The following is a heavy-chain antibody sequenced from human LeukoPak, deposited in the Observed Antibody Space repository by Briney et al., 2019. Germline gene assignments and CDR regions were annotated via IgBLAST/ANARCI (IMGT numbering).Heavy chain of an antibody. Sequence: SETLSLTCTVSGGSISSNYWSWIRQPAGKGLEWIGRVYTTGSTDYNPSLKRRVSISVDTSRNQFSLRVNSVTAADTAVYYCARGTGSDFESWGQGTLVTVSS. D-gene: IGHD2-2*01. V-gene: IGHV4-4*07. J-gene: IGHJ4*02. CDR1: GGSISSNY. CDR3: ARGTGSDFES. CDR2: VYTTGST.